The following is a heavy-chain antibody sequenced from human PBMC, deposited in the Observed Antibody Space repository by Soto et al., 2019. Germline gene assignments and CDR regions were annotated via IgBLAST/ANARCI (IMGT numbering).Heavy chain of an antibody. CDR2: ISYDGSNK. V-gene: IGHV3-30-3*01. CDR1: GFTFSSYA. Sequence: GSLRLSCAASGFTFSSYAMHWVRQAPGKGLEWVAVISYDGSNKYYADSVKGRFTISRDNSKNTLYLQMNSLRAEDTAVYYCAREGVWFGESPGYYYYGMDVWGQGTTVTVSS. D-gene: IGHD3-10*01. CDR3: AREGVWFGESPGYYYYGMDV. J-gene: IGHJ6*02.